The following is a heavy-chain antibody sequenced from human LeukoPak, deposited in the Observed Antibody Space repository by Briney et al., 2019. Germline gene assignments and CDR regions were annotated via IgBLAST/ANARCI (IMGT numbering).Heavy chain of an antibody. Sequence: GGSLRLSCAASGITVSSSYMAWVRQAPGKGLEGVSVIYSGGGTYDADSVKGRFAISRDISKNTVYLQMSSLRVDDTAVYYCARTAAAGPFDNWGQGVLVSVSS. V-gene: IGHV3-53*01. J-gene: IGHJ4*02. CDR1: GITVSSSY. D-gene: IGHD6-13*01. CDR3: ARTAAAGPFDN. CDR2: IYSGGGT.